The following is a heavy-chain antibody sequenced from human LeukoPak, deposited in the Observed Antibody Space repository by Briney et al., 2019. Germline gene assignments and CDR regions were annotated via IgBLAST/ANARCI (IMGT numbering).Heavy chain of an antibody. CDR1: GGSISSSNW. CDR2: IYYSGST. D-gene: IGHD2-21*02. V-gene: IGHV4-39*01. CDR3: ASIVVVTASLDY. J-gene: IGHJ4*02. Sequence: SETLSLTCAVSGGSISSSNWWSWVRQPPGKGLEWIGSIYYSGSTYYNPSLKSRVTISVDTSKNQFSLKLSSVTAADTAVYYCASIVVVTASLDYWGQGTLVTVSS.